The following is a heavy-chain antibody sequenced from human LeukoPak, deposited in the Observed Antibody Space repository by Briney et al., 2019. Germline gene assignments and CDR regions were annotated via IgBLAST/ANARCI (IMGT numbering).Heavy chain of an antibody. CDR3: ARGYCSSTSCYFDS. CDR1: GFTFSDYN. CDR2: ISSSSNYI. V-gene: IGHV3-21*01. D-gene: IGHD2-2*01. Sequence: GGSLILSCAASGFTFSDYNMNWVRQAPGKGLEWVSSISSSSNYIYYADSVKGRFTISRDNAKNSLYVQVNSLRAEDTAVYYCARGYCSSTSCYFDSWGLGTLVTVSS. J-gene: IGHJ4*02.